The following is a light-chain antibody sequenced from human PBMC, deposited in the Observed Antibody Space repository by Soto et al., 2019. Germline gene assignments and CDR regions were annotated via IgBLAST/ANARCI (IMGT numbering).Light chain of an antibody. CDR1: QGISSY. J-gene: IGKJ2*01. CDR2: AAS. Sequence: ALRMTQSPSSFSASTGDRVTITCRASQGISSYLAWYQQKPGKAPKLLIYAASTLQSGVPSRFSGSGSGTDFTLTICCLQSEDFATYYCQQYYSYPRTFGQGTKLEIK. V-gene: IGKV1-8*01. CDR3: QQYYSYPRT.